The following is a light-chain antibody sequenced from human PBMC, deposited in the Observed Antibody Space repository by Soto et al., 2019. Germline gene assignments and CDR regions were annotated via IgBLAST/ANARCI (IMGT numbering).Light chain of an antibody. CDR2: DVN. CDR3: FSYAGSRV. J-gene: IGLJ2*01. V-gene: IGLV2-11*01. Sequence: QSALTQPRSVSGSPGQSVTISCTVTSSYVGGYDYVSWYQQHPGKAPKLMIFDVNKRPSGVPDRFSGSKSGNTASLTISGLQAEDEADYSCFSYAGSRVFGGGTKLTVL. CDR1: SSYVGGYDY.